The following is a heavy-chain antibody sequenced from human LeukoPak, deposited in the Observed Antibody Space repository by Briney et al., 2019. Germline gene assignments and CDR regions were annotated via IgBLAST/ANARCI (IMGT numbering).Heavy chain of an antibody. Sequence: PSETLSLTCNVSGYSISSGDYYWTWIRQPAGKGLEWIGRVDLGGRRSFNPSLISRVAVSVDPSKNQFSLSLTSVTAADTATYYCAREGAYCSGTDCFATTVDAWGPGALVTVSS. D-gene: IGHD2-2*01. J-gene: IGHJ5*02. CDR1: GYSISSGDYY. CDR3: AREGAYCSGTDCFATTVDA. CDR2: VDLGGRR. V-gene: IGHV4-61*02.